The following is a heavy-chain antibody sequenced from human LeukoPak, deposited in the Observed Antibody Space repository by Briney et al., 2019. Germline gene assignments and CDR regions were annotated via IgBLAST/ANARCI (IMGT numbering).Heavy chain of an antibody. CDR3: ARETGSGYGMDV. J-gene: IGHJ6*02. Sequence: QTGGSLRLSCAASGFTFSSYWMHWVRQAPGKGLVWVSRINSDGSSTSYADSVKGRFTISRDNAKNTLCPQMNSLRAEDTAVYYCARETGSGYGMDVWGQGTTVTVSS. V-gene: IGHV3-74*01. CDR1: GFTFSSYW. D-gene: IGHD3-10*01. CDR2: INSDGSST.